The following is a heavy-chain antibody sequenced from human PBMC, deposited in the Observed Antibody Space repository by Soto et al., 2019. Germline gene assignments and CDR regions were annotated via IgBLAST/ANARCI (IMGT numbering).Heavy chain of an antibody. V-gene: IGHV1-2*04. CDR3: ARGHSTECSNGVCSFFYNHEMDV. Sequence: ASVKVSCKASGYSFTYYHIPWVRTAPGQGLEWLGRINPKGGGTSTAQKFQGWVTMTRDRSISTVYMELTRLRSDDTAVYFCARGHSTECSNGVCSFFYNHEMDVWGQGTTVTVSS. CDR1: GYSFTYYH. CDR2: INPKGGGT. J-gene: IGHJ6*02. D-gene: IGHD2-8*01.